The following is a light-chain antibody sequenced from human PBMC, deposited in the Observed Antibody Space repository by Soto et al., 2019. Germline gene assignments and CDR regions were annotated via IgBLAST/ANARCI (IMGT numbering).Light chain of an antibody. CDR3: SSYTSSSILYV. Sequence: QSALTQPASVSGSPGQPITISCTGTSSDVGGYNYVSWYQQHQGKAPQLIIYEVSNRPSGVSNRFSGSKSGNTASLTISGLQAEDEADYYCSSYTSSSILYVFGTGTKVTVL. CDR2: EVS. CDR1: SSDVGGYNY. J-gene: IGLJ1*01. V-gene: IGLV2-14*01.